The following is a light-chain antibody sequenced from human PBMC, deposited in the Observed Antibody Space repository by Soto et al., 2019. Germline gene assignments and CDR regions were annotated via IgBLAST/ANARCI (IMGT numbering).Light chain of an antibody. CDR3: KQFGSSIPHT. J-gene: IGKJ2*01. CDR1: QVIGSRY. CDR2: GAS. Sequence: EIVMTQSPGTLSLSPGERATISCRASQVIGSRYLAWYHQKSGQAPRLLIYGASSRATGIPDRFSGSGSGTDFTITISRLEHEDFGVYYCKQFGSSIPHTFCEGTKLEIK. V-gene: IGKV3-20*01.